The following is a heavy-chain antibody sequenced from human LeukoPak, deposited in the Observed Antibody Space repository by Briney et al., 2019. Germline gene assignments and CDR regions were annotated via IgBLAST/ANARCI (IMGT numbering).Heavy chain of an antibody. Sequence: PGGSLRLSCAASGFTFSSYSMNWVRQAPGKGLEWVSSISSSSSYIYYADSVEGRFTISRDNAKNSLYLQMNSLRAEDTAVYYCARVVGYGDFGDYWGQGTLVTVSS. J-gene: IGHJ4*02. CDR2: ISSSSSYI. CDR3: ARVVGYGDFGDY. D-gene: IGHD4-17*01. V-gene: IGHV3-21*01. CDR1: GFTFSSYS.